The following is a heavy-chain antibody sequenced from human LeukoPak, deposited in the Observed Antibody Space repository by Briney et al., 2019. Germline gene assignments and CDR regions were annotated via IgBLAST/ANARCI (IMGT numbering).Heavy chain of an antibody. D-gene: IGHD3-10*01. CDR3: ARAWVLLWHFDH. Sequence: ASVKVSCKTSGFSFIHYHMHWVRQAPGQGLEWMGTINPNGDKATYAQKFQARVTMTRDMSTSTVYMELSSLNSEDTAIYYCARAWVLLWHFDHWGQGTLVTVSS. V-gene: IGHV1-46*01. CDR2: INPNGDKA. CDR1: GFSFIHYH. J-gene: IGHJ4*02.